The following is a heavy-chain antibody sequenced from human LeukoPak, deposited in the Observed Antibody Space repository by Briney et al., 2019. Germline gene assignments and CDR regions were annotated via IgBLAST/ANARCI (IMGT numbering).Heavy chain of an antibody. CDR3: ARGHWYWNY. CDR2: INHSGSS. Sequence: SKTLSLTGVVYGESFGGYYWSWIGKPPGKGLEWIGEINHSGSSNYNPSLESRVIISVDTSNNQFSLQLSSVTAADTAVYYCARGHWYWNYWGQGTLVTVPS. CDR1: GESFGGYY. D-gene: IGHD2-8*02. J-gene: IGHJ4*02. V-gene: IGHV4-34*01.